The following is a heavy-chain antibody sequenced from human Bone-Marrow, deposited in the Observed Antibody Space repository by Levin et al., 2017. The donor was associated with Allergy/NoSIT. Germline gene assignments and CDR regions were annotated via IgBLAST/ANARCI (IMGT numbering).Heavy chain of an antibody. CDR3: ARGGWYCSGGGCFDY. CDR1: GVTFNSYA. J-gene: IGHJ4*02. V-gene: IGHV1-69*15. Sequence: KISCKASGVTFNSYAFSWVRQAPGQGLEWMGTIIPTFGTTNYAEKFQGRVTISADESTSASYMELSSLTSDDTAVYYCARGGWYCSGGGCFDYWGPGTLVTVSS. D-gene: IGHD2-15*01. CDR2: IIPTFGTT.